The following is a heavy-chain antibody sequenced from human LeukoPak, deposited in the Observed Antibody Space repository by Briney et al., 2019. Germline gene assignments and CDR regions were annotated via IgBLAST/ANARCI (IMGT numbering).Heavy chain of an antibody. V-gene: IGHV3-23*01. J-gene: IGHJ4*02. Sequence: GGSLRLSCAASGFTFSSYAMSWVRQAPGKGLEWVSTVRGNGATIYYADSVKGRFTISRDNSKNTLYLQMNSLRAEDTAVYYCAKVGDCSSTSCYYFDYWGQGTLVTVSS. CDR2: VRGNGATI. D-gene: IGHD2-2*01. CDR1: GFTFSSYA. CDR3: AKVGDCSSTSCYYFDY.